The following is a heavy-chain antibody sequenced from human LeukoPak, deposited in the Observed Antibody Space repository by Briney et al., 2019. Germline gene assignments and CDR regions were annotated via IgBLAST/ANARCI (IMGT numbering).Heavy chain of an antibody. CDR3: ARSYYDYVWGSYRTDY. D-gene: IGHD3-16*02. CDR2: INQDGSEK. Sequence: GGSLRLSCAASGFTFSSYWMSWVRQAPGKGLEWVANINQDGSEKYYVDSVKGRFTISRDNAKNPLYLQMNSLRAEDTAVYYCARSYYDYVWGSYRTDYWGQGTLVTVSS. J-gene: IGHJ4*02. V-gene: IGHV3-7*01. CDR1: GFTFSSYW.